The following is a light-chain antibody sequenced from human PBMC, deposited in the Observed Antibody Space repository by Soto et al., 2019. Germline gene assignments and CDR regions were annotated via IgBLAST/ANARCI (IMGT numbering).Light chain of an antibody. CDR1: QSVNSR. J-gene: IGKJ5*01. V-gene: IGKV3-11*01. Sequence: EIVLTQSPGTLSFSPGERATLSCRASQSVNSRLAWYQHKPGQAPRLLISGASNRASGIPARFSAWGSGTDFTLTISRVDPADFAFYYCQQYFTSPITFGQGTRLEIK. CDR2: GAS. CDR3: QQYFTSPIT.